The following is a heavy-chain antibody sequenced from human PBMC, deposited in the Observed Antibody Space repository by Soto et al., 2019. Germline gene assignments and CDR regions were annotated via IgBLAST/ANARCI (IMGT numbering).Heavy chain of an antibody. D-gene: IGHD1-1*01. J-gene: IGHJ5*02. CDR1: GGSISSGGYS. CDR2: IYHSGST. V-gene: IGHV4-30-2*01. CDR3: ARDQLEGNWFDP. Sequence: QLQLQESGSGLVRPSQTLSLTCAVSGGSISSGGYSWNWIRQPPGKGLEWIGYIYHSGSTRYNPSLKCRVPISVDKSKNQFALNLISVAAADTAVYYCARDQLEGNWFDPWGQGTLVTVSS.